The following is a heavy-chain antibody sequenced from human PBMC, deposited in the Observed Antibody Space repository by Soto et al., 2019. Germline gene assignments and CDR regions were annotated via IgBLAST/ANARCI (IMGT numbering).Heavy chain of an antibody. Sequence: VQLLESGGGMAQPGGSLRLSCVAYGFTFRSYAINWVRQAPGKGLEWVSSISGSGGGLNYADSVKGRFTISRDNSNNTVFLQRNSLRGGDTAVYYCAKGISSGWTREGMDVWGQGTTVFVPS. V-gene: IGHV3-23*01. CDR2: ISGSGGGL. CDR1: GFTFRSYA. D-gene: IGHD6-19*01. CDR3: AKGISSGWTREGMDV. J-gene: IGHJ6*02.